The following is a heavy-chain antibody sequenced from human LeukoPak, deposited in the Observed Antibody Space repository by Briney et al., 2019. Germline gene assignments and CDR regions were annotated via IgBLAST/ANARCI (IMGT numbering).Heavy chain of an antibody. J-gene: IGHJ4*02. Sequence: GGSLRLSCAASGFTFSSYEMNWVRQAPGKGLEWVSYISSSGSTIYYADSVKGRFAISRDNSKNTLFLQMSSLRAEDTATYYCAKHYGSGTYYNYFTYCGQGTLVSVSS. V-gene: IGHV3-48*03. CDR3: AKHYGSGTYYNYFTY. D-gene: IGHD3-10*01. CDR2: ISSSGSTI. CDR1: GFTFSSYE.